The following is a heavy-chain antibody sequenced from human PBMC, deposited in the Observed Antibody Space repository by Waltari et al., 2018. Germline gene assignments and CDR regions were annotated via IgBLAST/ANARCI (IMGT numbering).Heavy chain of an antibody. CDR1: GYTFTGYS. V-gene: IGHV1-2*06. Sequence: QGQLVQSGAEVKKPGASVKVSCKASGYTFTGYSMHWVRQAPGQGLEWMGRINPNTGDTNYAQKFQGRVTMTRDMSISTAYMELRRLRSDDTAIYYCATYYYDLGYWGQGTLVTVSS. CDR3: ATYYYDLGY. J-gene: IGHJ4*02. CDR2: INPNTGDT. D-gene: IGHD3-22*01.